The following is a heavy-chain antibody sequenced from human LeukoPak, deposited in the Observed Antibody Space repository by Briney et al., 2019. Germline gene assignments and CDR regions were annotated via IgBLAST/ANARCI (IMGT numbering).Heavy chain of an antibody. CDR2: ISDSGRSS. CDR3: ARHDSFIPF. CDR1: GFTFSDYA. V-gene: IGHV3-23*01. J-gene: IGHJ4*02. D-gene: IGHD3-16*02. Sequence: PGGSLRLPCVASGFTFSDYAMSWVRQAPGKGLEWVSGISDSGRSSYYTDSVKGRCTISRDNSKNTVSLQINNLRTEDTAVYFCARHDSFIPFWGQGTLVTVTS.